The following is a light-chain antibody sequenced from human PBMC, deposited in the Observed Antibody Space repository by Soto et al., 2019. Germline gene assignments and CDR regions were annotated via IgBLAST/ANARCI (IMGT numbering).Light chain of an antibody. Sequence: QSALTQPASVSGSPGQSITISCTGTSSDVGGYNYVSWYQQHPGKAPKLMIYDVSNRPSGVSNRFSGSKSGNTASLTISGLQVEDEADYYCSSNTSSSPYVVFGGGTKLTVL. CDR2: DVS. J-gene: IGLJ2*01. CDR3: SSNTSSSPYVV. V-gene: IGLV2-14*01. CDR1: SSDVGGYNY.